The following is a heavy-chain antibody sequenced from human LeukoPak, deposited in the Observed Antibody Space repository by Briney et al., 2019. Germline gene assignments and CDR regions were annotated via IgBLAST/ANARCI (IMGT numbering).Heavy chain of an antibody. D-gene: IGHD1-1*01. V-gene: IGHV4-59*08. Sequence: PSETLSLTCTVSGGSISSYYWSWIRQPPGKGLEWIGYIYYSGSTNYNPSLKSRVTISVDTSKNQFSLKLSSVTAADTAVYYCARLAGIWSWFDPWGQGTLVTVSS. J-gene: IGHJ5*02. CDR3: ARLAGIWSWFDP. CDR1: GGSISSYY. CDR2: IYYSGST.